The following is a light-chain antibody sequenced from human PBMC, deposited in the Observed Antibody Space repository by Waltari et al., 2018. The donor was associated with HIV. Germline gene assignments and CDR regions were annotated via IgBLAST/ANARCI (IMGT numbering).Light chain of an antibody. CDR3: AAWDDRMNGFYV. CDR2: NNN. CDR1: RPYIGARN. J-gene: IGLJ1*01. Sequence: HSVLTHPPSASRTPGLMDSITCSGSRPYIGARNFICYQQPPGTAPTLLIYNNNQRPSGVPDRFSGSKSGTSASLAISGLQSEDEADYYCAAWDDRMNGFYVFGTGTKVTVL. V-gene: IGLV1-44*01.